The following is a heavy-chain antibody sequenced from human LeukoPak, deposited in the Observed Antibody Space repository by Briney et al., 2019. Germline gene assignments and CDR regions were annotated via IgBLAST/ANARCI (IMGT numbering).Heavy chain of an antibody. CDR1: GGTFSSYA. CDR3: ARHSIVGASFDY. V-gene: IGHV1-69*01. J-gene: IGHJ4*02. Sequence: GASVKVSCKASGGTFSSYAISWVRQAPGQGLEWMGGIIPIFGTANCAQKFQGRVTITADESTSTAYMELSSLRSEDTAVYYCARHSIVGASFDYWGQGTLVTVSS. D-gene: IGHD1-26*01. CDR2: IIPIFGTA.